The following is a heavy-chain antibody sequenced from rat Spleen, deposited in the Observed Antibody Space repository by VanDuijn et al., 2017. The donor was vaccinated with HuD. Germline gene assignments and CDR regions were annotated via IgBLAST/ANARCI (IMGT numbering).Heavy chain of an antibody. Sequence: EVQLVESGGGLVQPGRSLKLSCVASGFNFNDHWMGWVRQAPGKGLEWVSSIDSDGSRTYYPDSVRGRFTISRDNAENTAYLQMNSLWSEDTATYYCAVAGYGYWGQGVMVTVSS. CDR1: GFNFNDHW. CDR3: AVAGYGY. V-gene: IGHV5-58*01. J-gene: IGHJ2*01. CDR2: IDSDGSRT. D-gene: IGHD4-3*01.